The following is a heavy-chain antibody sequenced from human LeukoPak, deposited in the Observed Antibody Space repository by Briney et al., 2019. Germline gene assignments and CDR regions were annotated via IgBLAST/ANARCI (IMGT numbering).Heavy chain of an antibody. Sequence: GGSLRLSCAASGFTFTRHAMSWVRQAPGKGLEWVSTTGIESIHTLCADSVQGRFTLYRDNSKSTLDLQMNNLRVDDTATYYCVKDGHCRDSICATKIVVAGYLDHWGQGTQVTVSA. V-gene: IGHV3-23*01. D-gene: IGHD6-19*01. J-gene: IGHJ4*02. CDR1: GFTFTRHA. CDR2: TGIESIHT. CDR3: VKDGHCRDSICATKIVVAGYLDH.